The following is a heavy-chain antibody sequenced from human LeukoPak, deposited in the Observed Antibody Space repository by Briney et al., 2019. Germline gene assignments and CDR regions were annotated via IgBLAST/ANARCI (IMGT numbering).Heavy chain of an antibody. CDR1: GGSISSYY. CDR3: ARDVGAYCGGDCYSGLNWFDP. J-gene: IGHJ5*02. Sequence: PSETLSLTCTVSGGSISSYYWSWIRQPAGKGLEWIGRIYTSGSTNYNPSLKSRVTMSVDTSKNQFSLKLSSVTAADTAVYYCARDVGAYCGGDCYSGLNWFDPWGQGTLVTVSS. D-gene: IGHD2-21*02. V-gene: IGHV4-4*07. CDR2: IYTSGST.